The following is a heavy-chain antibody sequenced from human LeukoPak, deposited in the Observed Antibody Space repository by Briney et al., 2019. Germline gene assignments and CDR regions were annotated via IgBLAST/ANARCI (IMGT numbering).Heavy chain of an antibody. CDR3: AKIRVYYDSSGFDY. Sequence: PGGSLRLSCAASGFTFSSYAMSWVRQAPGKGLEWVSAISGSGGSTYYADSVKGRFTISRDNSKNTLYLQMNSLRAEDTAVYHCAKIRVYYDSSGFDYWGQGTLVTVSS. J-gene: IGHJ4*02. CDR2: ISGSGGST. V-gene: IGHV3-23*01. CDR1: GFTFSSYA. D-gene: IGHD3-22*01.